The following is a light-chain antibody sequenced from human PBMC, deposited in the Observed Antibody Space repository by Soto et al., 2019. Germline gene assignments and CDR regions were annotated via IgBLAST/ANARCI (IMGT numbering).Light chain of an antibody. Sequence: QSVLTQPASVSESPGQSITISCTGTSSDVGFYGYVSWYQHHPGNAPKLLIYDVANRPSGVSNRFSGSKSDNTAYLSISGLQAEDEADYYCSSYTRSGTPVFGGGTKVTVL. CDR1: SSDVGFYGY. CDR2: DVA. J-gene: IGLJ3*02. V-gene: IGLV2-14*03. CDR3: SSYTRSGTPV.